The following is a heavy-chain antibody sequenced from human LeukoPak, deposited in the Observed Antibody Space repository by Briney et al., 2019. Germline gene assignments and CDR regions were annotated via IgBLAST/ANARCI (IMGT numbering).Heavy chain of an antibody. Sequence: SETLSLTCTVSGGSISSYYWSWIRQPPGKGLEWIGYIYYSGSTNYNPSLKSRVTISVDTSKNQFSLKLSSVTAADTAVYYCAREAAHGSGSYAYFDYWGQGTLVTVSS. CDR1: GGSISSYY. J-gene: IGHJ4*02. D-gene: IGHD3-10*01. V-gene: IGHV4-59*01. CDR3: AREAAHGSGSYAYFDY. CDR2: IYYSGST.